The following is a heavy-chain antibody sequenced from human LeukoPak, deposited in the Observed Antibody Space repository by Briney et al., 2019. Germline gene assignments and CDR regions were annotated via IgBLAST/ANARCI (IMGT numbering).Heavy chain of an antibody. J-gene: IGHJ4*02. Sequence: PSQTLSLTCTVSGGSISSGGYYWSWIRQHPGKGLEWIGYIYYSGSTYYNPSLKSRVTISVDTSKDQFSLKLSSVTAADTAVYYCASSTYYDFWSGYYLFDYWGQGTLVTVSS. CDR1: GGSISSGGYY. D-gene: IGHD3-3*01. CDR3: ASSTYYDFWSGYYLFDY. V-gene: IGHV4-31*03. CDR2: IYYSGST.